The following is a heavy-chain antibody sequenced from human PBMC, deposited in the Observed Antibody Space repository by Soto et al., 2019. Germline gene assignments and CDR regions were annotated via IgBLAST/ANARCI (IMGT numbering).Heavy chain of an antibody. CDR3: VIFDSTSTSYVLDV. D-gene: IGHD3-22*01. J-gene: IGHJ6*01. CDR2: IYHGGST. Sequence: LSLTFGVSGDLISRGYHRGWIRQPPGKGLEWIGSIYHGGSTYYNPSLKRRATISVDTSKNQFSLNLNSAAAADTAVYYCVIFDSTSTSYVLDVSRQGT. V-gene: IGHV4-38-2*01. CDR1: GDLISRGYH.